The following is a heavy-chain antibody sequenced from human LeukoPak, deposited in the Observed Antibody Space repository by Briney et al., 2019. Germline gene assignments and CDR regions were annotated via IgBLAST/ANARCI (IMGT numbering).Heavy chain of an antibody. CDR3: AKGADYYDSSGYQNDAFDI. CDR1: GFTFSSYG. Sequence: GGSLRLSCAASGFTFSSYGMHWVRQAPGKGLVWVAVISYDGSNKYYADSVKGRFTISRDNSKNTLYLQMNSLRAEDTAVYYCAKGADYYDSSGYQNDAFDIWGQGTMVTVSS. V-gene: IGHV3-30*18. J-gene: IGHJ3*02. CDR2: ISYDGSNK. D-gene: IGHD3-22*01.